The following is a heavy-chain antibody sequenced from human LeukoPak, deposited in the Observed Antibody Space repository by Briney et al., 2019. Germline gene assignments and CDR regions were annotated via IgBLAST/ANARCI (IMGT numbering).Heavy chain of an antibody. V-gene: IGHV4-34*01. D-gene: IGHD6-13*01. CDR3: ARLQDSSSFDY. CDR2: INHSGST. J-gene: IGHJ4*02. Sequence: TSETLSPTCAVYGGSFSGYYWSWIRQPPGKGLEWIGEINHSGSTNYNPSLKSRVTISVNTSKNQFSLKLSSVTAADTAVYYCARLQDSSSFDYWGQGTLVTVSS. CDR1: GGSFSGYY.